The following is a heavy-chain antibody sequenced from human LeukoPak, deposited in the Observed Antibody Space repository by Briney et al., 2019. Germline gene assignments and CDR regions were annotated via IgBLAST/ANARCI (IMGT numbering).Heavy chain of an antibody. CDR3: ARGQSSTEGYDY. V-gene: IGHV4-61*05. J-gene: IGHJ4*02. D-gene: IGHD2-2*01. CDR1: GGSISSSSYY. CDR2: IYYSGST. Sequence: PSETLSLTCTVSGGSISSSSYYWGWIRQPPGKGLEWIGYIYYSGSTNYNPSPKSRVTISVDTSKDQFSLKLSSVTAADTAVYYCARGQSSTEGYDYWGQGTLVTVSS.